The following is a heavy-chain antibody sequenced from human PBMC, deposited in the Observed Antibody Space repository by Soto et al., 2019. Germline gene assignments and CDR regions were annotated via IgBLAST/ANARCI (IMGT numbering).Heavy chain of an antibody. V-gene: IGHV4-30-2*01. Sequence: SETLSLTCAVSGGSISIGGYSWSWILQPPGKGLEWIGYIYHSGSTYYNPSLKSRVTISVDRSKNQFSLKLSSVTAADTAVYYCARGQVVAAQHWGQGTLVTVSS. CDR1: GGSISIGGYS. D-gene: IGHD2-15*01. CDR2: IYHSGST. CDR3: ARGQVVAAQH. J-gene: IGHJ4*02.